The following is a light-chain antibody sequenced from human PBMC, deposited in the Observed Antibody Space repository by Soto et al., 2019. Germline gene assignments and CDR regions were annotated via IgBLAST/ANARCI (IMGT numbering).Light chain of an antibody. CDR1: QSVSSSY. CDR2: GAS. CDR3: QHYGSSPYT. V-gene: IGKV3-20*01. J-gene: IGKJ2*01. Sequence: EIVLTQSPGTLSLSPGERATLSCRASQSVSSSYLAWYQQKPGQAPRLLIYGASSRATGIPDRFSGSGSGTDFTLTISRLEPEDFAQYYCQHYGSSPYTFGQGTKLEIK.